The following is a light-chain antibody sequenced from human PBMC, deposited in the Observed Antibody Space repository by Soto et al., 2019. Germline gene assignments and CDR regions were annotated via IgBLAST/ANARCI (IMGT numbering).Light chain of an antibody. J-gene: IGLJ2*01. CDR1: NSDIGAFDY. CDR3: SSYTTTPPVV. CDR2: DVN. V-gene: IGLV2-14*03. Sequence: QSALTQPASVSGSPGQSITISCTGTNSDIGAFDYVSWYQHHPGKAPRLLIYDVNNWPSGVSDRFSGSKSGNTASLTISGLQAEDEAVYYCSSYTTTPPVVFGGGTKVTVL.